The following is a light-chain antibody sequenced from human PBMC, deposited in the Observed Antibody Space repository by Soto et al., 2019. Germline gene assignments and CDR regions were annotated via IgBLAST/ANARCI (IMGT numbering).Light chain of an antibody. Sequence: AIQMTQSPSSLSASVGDRVTITCRASQDIRKDLAWYQQKPGKAPQILIYGASTLQSGVTSRFSGSGSGTDFTLTISSLQPEDSVGYYCLQDYSYPFTFGQGTKLDIK. CDR2: GAS. CDR1: QDIRKD. V-gene: IGKV1-6*01. CDR3: LQDYSYPFT. J-gene: IGKJ2*01.